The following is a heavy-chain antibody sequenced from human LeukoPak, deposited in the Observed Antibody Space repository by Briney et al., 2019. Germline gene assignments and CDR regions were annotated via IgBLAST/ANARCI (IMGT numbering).Heavy chain of an antibody. D-gene: IGHD3-16*02. CDR3: ARDGDYVWGSYLPNWFDP. CDR2: INPNSGGT. CDR1: GYTFTGYY. Sequence: ASVKVSCKASGYTFTGYYMHWVRQAPGQGLEWMGWINPNSGGTNYAQKFQGRVTMTRDTSTSTAYMELRSLRSDDTAVYYCARDGDYVWGSYLPNWFDPWGQGTLVTVSS. V-gene: IGHV1-2*02. J-gene: IGHJ5*02.